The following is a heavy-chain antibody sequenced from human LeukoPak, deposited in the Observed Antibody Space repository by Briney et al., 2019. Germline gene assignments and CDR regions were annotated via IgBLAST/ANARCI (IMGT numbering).Heavy chain of an antibody. CDR1: GFTFSSYS. Sequence: GGSLRLSCAASGFTFSSYSMNWGRQAPGKGLERVSSISSSSSYIYYAYSVKGRFTISRDNAKNSLYLQMNSLRAEDTAVYYCARDRLTYCSGGSCYSGKDYWGQGTLVTVSS. J-gene: IGHJ4*02. CDR3: ARDRLTYCSGGSCYSGKDY. CDR2: ISSSSSYI. D-gene: IGHD2-15*01. V-gene: IGHV3-21*01.